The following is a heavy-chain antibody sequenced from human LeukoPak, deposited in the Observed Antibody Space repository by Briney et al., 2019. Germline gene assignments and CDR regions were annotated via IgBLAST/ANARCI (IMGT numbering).Heavy chain of an antibody. J-gene: IGHJ6*03. CDR2: IYYSGST. Sequence: SETLSLTCTVSDGSISSYYWSWIRQPPGKGLEWIGYIYYSGSTNYNPSLKSRVTISVDTSKNQFSLKLSSVIVADTAVYYCARTPRVVPAAISYYYMDVWGKGTTVTISS. CDR3: ARTPRVVPAAISYYYMDV. D-gene: IGHD2-2*01. V-gene: IGHV4-59*01. CDR1: DGSISSYY.